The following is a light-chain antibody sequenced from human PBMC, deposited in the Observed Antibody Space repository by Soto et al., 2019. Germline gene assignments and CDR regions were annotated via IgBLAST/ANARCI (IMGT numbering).Light chain of an antibody. CDR2: NDN. V-gene: IGLV1-40*01. CDR3: QSYDSSLSGYV. CDR1: SSNIGAGSG. J-gene: IGLJ1*01. Sequence: QSVLTQPPSVSGAPGQRVTISCTGSSSNIGAGSGVHWYQQLPGTAPKLLIYNDNKRPSGVPDRFSGSKSGTSASLAITGLQAEDEADYYCQSYDSSLSGYVFGTGTKATVL.